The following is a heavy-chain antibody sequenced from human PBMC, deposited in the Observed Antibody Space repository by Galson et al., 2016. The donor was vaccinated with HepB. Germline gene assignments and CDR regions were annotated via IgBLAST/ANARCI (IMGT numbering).Heavy chain of an antibody. CDR3: ARVRYSNTRDGGGWGYQYYYGLDV. Sequence: SLRLSCAASGFSFSSYGMHWVRQAPGKGLVWVSRINSDGGRTTYADSVTGRFTLSRDNARNTLYLHMNSLRADDTAVYYCARVRYSNTRDGGGWGYQYYYGLDVWGQGITVTVSS. CDR1: GFSFSSYG. V-gene: IGHV3-74*01. J-gene: IGHJ6*02. D-gene: IGHD1-26*01. CDR2: INSDGGRT.